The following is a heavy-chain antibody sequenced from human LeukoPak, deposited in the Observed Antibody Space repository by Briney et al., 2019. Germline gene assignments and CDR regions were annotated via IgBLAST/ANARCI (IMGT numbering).Heavy chain of an antibody. J-gene: IGHJ4*02. CDR3: ARVGSSRYYFDY. CDR2: INHSGST. CDR1: GGSFSGYY. V-gene: IGHV4-34*01. Sequence: SETLSLTCAVYGGSFSGYYWSWIRQPPGKGLEWIGEINHSGSTNYNPSLKSRVTISVDTSKNQFSLKLSSVTAADTAVYYCARVGSSRYYFDYWGQGTLVTVSS. D-gene: IGHD6-13*01.